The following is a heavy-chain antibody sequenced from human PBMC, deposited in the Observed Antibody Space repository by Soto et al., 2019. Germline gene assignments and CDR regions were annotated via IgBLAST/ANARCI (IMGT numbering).Heavy chain of an antibody. Sequence: GASVKVSCKASGFRFSDYGFNWLRQAPGQGLEWMGWISAFNGNTETVQGLQDRVTMTTDSSTTTAHMDLTNLTTDDMAIYYCARSYYLADAFDVWGQGTMVTVS. D-gene: IGHD3-16*01. CDR1: GFRFSDYG. CDR2: ISAFNGNT. CDR3: ARSYYLADAFDV. J-gene: IGHJ3*01. V-gene: IGHV1-18*03.